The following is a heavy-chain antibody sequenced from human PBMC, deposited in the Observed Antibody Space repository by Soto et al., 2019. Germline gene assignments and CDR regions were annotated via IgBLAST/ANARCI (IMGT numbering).Heavy chain of an antibody. J-gene: IGHJ4*02. CDR1: GLSFSNFA. CDR3: AKSGPSVGANGHDYYFDH. D-gene: IGHD1-26*01. V-gene: IGHV3-23*01. Sequence: GGSLRLSCAASGLSFSNFAVNWVRQAPGKGLEWVSTISGSGGTTYYADSVKGRFTISRDNSKDTLYLQMNSLRAEDTAVYYCAKSGPSVGANGHDYYFDHWGPXTL. CDR2: ISGSGGTT.